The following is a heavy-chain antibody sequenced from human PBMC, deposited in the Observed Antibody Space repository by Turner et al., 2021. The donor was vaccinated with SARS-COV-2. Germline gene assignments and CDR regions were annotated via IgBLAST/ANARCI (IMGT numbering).Heavy chain of an antibody. CDR2: IWYDGSNK. CDR1: GFTFRSYG. J-gene: IGHJ5*02. CDR3: ARASQNGYSSSWNSNWFDP. D-gene: IGHD6-13*01. Sequence: VQLVESGGGVVQPGRSLRLSCAASGFTFRSYGMHWVRQAPGKGLEWVAVIWYDGSNKYYADSVKGRFTISRDNSKNTLYLQMNSLRAEDTAVYYCARASQNGYSSSWNSNWFDPWGQGTLVTVSS. V-gene: IGHV3-33*01.